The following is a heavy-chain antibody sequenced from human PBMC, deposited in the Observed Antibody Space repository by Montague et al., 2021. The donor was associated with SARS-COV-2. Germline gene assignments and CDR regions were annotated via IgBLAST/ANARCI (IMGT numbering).Heavy chain of an antibody. CDR1: GFIFDSFG. CDR3: AKDVWSGSYAWGYFDF. D-gene: IGHD3-3*01. Sequence: SLRLSCATSGFIFDSFGMVWVRQSPGKGLEWVAGINWNSDIIAYADSVKGRFTISRDNAKNSVYLQMNSLRAEDTALYYCAKDVWSGSYAWGYFDFWGQGTLVTVSS. J-gene: IGHJ4*02. CDR2: INWNSDII. V-gene: IGHV3-9*01.